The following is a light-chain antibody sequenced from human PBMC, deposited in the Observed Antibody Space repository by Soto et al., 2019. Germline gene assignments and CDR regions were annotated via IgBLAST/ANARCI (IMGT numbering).Light chain of an antibody. CDR2: GAS. CDR1: ASIYINS. V-gene: IGKV3-20*01. CDR3: QQYGCSPFT. Sequence: EIVLTQSPGTLSLSPGESATLSCKASASIYINSFAWYYQKPGQPPRLLIYGASTRATGIPDRFSGSGSGTDFVLSIDRLEVEDSGIYYCQQYGCSPFTVGPGTRVDIK. J-gene: IGKJ3*01.